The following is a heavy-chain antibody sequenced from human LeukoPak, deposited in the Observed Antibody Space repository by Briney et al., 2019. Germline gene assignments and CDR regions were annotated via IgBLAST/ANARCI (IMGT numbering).Heavy chain of an antibody. J-gene: IGHJ4*02. CDR3: ARDNTYCSGSRCYDRFDY. CDR1: GFTFSSYA. CDR2: ISGSGGST. Sequence: GGSLRLSCAASGFTFSSYAMSWVRQAPGKGLEWVSAISGSGGSTYYADSVKGRFTISRDNSKNTLYLQMNSLRAEDTAVYYCARDNTYCSGSRCYDRFDYWGQGTLVAVSS. D-gene: IGHD2-15*01. V-gene: IGHV3-23*01.